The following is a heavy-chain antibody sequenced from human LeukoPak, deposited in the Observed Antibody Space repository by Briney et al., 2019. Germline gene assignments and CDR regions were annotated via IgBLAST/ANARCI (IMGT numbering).Heavy chain of an antibody. CDR1: GFTFSSYA. Sequence: GGSLRLSCAASGFTFSSYAMSWVRQAPGKGLEWVSAISGSGGRTYYADSVKGRFTISRDNSKNTLYLQMNSRRAEDTAVDYCANPKEMATIGDFDYWGQGTLVTVSS. V-gene: IGHV3-23*01. CDR3: ANPKEMATIGDFDY. J-gene: IGHJ4*02. CDR2: ISGSGGRT. D-gene: IGHD5-24*01.